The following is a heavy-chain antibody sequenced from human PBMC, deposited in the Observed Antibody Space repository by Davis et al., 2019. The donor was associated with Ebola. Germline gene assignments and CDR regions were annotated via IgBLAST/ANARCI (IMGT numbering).Heavy chain of an antibody. V-gene: IGHV1-46*01. CDR2: INPSAGST. D-gene: IGHD6-19*01. CDR1: AYSFTSYY. Sequence: ASLQVSCNASAYSFTSYYMHWVRQAPGQGLEWMGLINPSAGSTSYAQKFQGRVTMTRDTSTRTVYMELSSLRSEDTAVYYCARGGIAVADSYGMDVWGQGTTVTVSS. CDR3: ARGGIAVADSYGMDV. J-gene: IGHJ6*02.